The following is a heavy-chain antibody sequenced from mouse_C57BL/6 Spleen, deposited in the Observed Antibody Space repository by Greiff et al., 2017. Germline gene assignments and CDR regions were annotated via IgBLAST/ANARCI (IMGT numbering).Heavy chain of an antibody. J-gene: IGHJ1*03. CDR2: ISDGGSYT. D-gene: IGHD1-1*01. Sequence: EVKVVESGGGLVKPGGSLKLSCAASGFTFSSYAMSWVRQTPEKRLEWVATISDGGSYTYYPDNVKGRFTISRDNAKNNLYLQMSHLKSEDTAMYYCARDRNTTGSYWYFDVWGTGTTVTVSS. CDR3: ARDRNTTGSYWYFDV. V-gene: IGHV5-4*01. CDR1: GFTFSSYA.